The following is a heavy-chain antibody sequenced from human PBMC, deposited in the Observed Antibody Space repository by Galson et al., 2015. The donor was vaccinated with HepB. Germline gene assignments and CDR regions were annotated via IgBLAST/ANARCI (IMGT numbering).Heavy chain of an antibody. CDR2: IYSGGST. CDR3: ARHYYDSSPNVFDI. CDR1: KFTVSSDY. J-gene: IGHJ3*02. V-gene: IGHV3-66*04. Sequence: SLRLSCAASKFTVSSDYMSWVRQAPGKGLEWVSVIYSGGSTYYAYSVKGRFTISRDNSKNTLYLQMNSLRAEDTAVYYCARHYYDSSPNVFDIWGRGTRVTVSS. D-gene: IGHD3-22*01.